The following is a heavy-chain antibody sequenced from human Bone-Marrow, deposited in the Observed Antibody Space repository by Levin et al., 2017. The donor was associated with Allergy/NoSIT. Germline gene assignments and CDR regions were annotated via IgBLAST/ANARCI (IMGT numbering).Heavy chain of an antibody. Sequence: PGESLKISCAASGFTFNTYPISWVRQAPGKGLEWVSAISADGGNTYYADSVKGRFTISRDNSENTVFLQMISLRAEDTAVYYCARESTGWSFDYWGQGTLVTVSS. CDR1: GFTFNTYP. D-gene: IGHD6-19*01. CDR2: ISADGGNT. V-gene: IGHV3-23*01. J-gene: IGHJ4*02. CDR3: ARESTGWSFDY.